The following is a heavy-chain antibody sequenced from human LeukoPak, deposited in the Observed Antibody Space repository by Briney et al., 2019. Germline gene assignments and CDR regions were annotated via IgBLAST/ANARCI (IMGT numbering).Heavy chain of an antibody. V-gene: IGHV3-53*01. Sequence: GGSLRLSCAASGFTVSSNYMTWVRQAPGKGLEWVSVIYSGGSTDYADSVKGRFTISRDNSKNTLYLQMNSLRAEDTAMYYCARGTDYDGSGYYYSWYFDYWGQGTLVPVSS. CDR1: GFTVSSNY. CDR2: IYSGGST. CDR3: ARGTDYDGSGYYYSWYFDY. D-gene: IGHD3-22*01. J-gene: IGHJ4*02.